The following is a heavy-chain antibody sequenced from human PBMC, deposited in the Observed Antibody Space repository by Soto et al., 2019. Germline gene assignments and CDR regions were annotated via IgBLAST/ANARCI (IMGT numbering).Heavy chain of an antibody. CDR2: IDWVDDK. Sequence: GSGPTLVNPTQTLTLTCTFSGFSLSTGGMRVSWIRQPPGQALEWLARIDWVDDKYYSTSLKTRLTISKDTSKNQVVLTMTNMDPVDTATYYCARSMPAAGTFDYWGQGTLVTVSS. D-gene: IGHD6-13*01. CDR1: GFSLSTGGMR. CDR3: ARSMPAAGTFDY. V-gene: IGHV2-70*04. J-gene: IGHJ4*02.